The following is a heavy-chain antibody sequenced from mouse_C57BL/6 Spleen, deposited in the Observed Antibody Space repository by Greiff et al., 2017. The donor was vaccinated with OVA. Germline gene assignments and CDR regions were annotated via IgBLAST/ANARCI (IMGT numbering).Heavy chain of an antibody. CDR2: INPNYGTT. D-gene: IGHD2-1*01. CDR1: GYSFTDYN. V-gene: IGHV1-39*01. CDR3: AYGNYLDY. J-gene: IGHJ2*01. Sequence: EVKLVESGPELVKPGASVKISCKASGYSFTDYNMNWVKLSNGKSLEWIGVINPNYGTTSDNQKFKGKATMTEDQSSSTTYMQLNSLTSEDSAVYYCAYGNYLDYWGQGTTLTVAS.